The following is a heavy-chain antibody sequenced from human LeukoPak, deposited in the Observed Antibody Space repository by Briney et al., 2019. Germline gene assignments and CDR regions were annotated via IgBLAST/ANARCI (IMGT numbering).Heavy chain of an antibody. CDR2: IYYSGGT. Sequence: PSETLSLTCTVSGGSISSSSYYWGWIRQPPGKGLEWIGSIYYSGGTYYNPSLKSRVTISVDTSKNQFSLKLSSVTAADTAVYYCARRKTEQWLVHGDYFDYWGQGTLVTVSS. V-gene: IGHV4-39*01. D-gene: IGHD6-19*01. CDR3: ARRKTEQWLVHGDYFDY. J-gene: IGHJ4*02. CDR1: GGSISSSSYY.